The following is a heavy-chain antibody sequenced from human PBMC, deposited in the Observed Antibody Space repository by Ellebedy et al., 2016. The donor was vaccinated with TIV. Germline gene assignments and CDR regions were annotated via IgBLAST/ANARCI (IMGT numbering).Heavy chain of an antibody. Sequence: GESLKISCVASGFTFSDTYMAWIRQAPGKGLEWVSYISSGSTYTNYADSVKGRFTISRDNAKESLYLQMNSLRAEDTAVYYCARDLQHGYDPPYWGQGTLVTVSS. CDR2: ISSGSTYT. D-gene: IGHD5-12*01. V-gene: IGHV3-11*06. J-gene: IGHJ4*02. CDR1: GFTFSDTY. CDR3: ARDLQHGYDPPY.